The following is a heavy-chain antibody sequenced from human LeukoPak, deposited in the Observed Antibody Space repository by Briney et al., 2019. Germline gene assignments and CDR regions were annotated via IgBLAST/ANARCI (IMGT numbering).Heavy chain of an antibody. CDR2: IRNTGTA. D-gene: IGHD3/OR15-3a*01. CDR1: GDSISSYY. V-gene: IGHV4-4*07. J-gene: IGHJ6*02. Sequence: SETLSLTCTVSGDSISSYYWSWVRQPAGKGLEWIGRIRNTGTANYNPSLKSRVAMSVDTSKNHFSLKLTSVTAADTAMYFCARDMSSPTWTSDYYYYYGMDVWGQGTTVIVSS. CDR3: ARDMSSPTWTSDYYYYYGMDV.